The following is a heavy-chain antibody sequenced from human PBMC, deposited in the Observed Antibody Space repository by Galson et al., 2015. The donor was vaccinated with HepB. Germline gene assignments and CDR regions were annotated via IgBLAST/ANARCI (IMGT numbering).Heavy chain of an antibody. CDR1: GYTFTSYA. J-gene: IGHJ3*02. CDR2: INAGNGNT. D-gene: IGHD3-22*01. V-gene: IGHV1-3*01. Sequence: SVKVSCKASGYTFTSYAMHWVRQAPGQRLEWMGWINAGNGNTKYSQKFQGRVAITRVTSASTAYMELSSLRSEDTAVYYCVREKLPYYDSSGYSMWALDIWGQGTMVTVSS. CDR3: VREKLPYYDSSGYSMWALDI.